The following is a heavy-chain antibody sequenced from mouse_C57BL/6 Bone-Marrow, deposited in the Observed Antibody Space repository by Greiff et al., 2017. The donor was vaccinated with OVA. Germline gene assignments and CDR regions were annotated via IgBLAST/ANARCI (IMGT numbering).Heavy chain of an antibody. J-gene: IGHJ4*01. CDR1: GYAFTNYL. CDR2: INPGSGGT. D-gene: IGHD1-1*01. CDR3: ARWGVRYCYDMDY. V-gene: IGHV1-54*01. Sequence: VQLQQSGAELVRPGTSVKVSCKASGYAFTNYLIEWVKQRPGQGLAWIGVINPGSGGTNYNEKFKGKATLTADKSSSTAYMQLSSLTSEDSAVYVWARWGVRYCYDMDYWGQGTSVTVSS.